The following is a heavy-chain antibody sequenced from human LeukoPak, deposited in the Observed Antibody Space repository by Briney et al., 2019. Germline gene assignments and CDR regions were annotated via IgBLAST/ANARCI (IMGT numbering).Heavy chain of an antibody. CDR2: MNPNSGNT. CDR3: ARPRGYCSGGSCSYSDY. V-gene: IGHV1-8*01. J-gene: IGHJ4*02. D-gene: IGHD2-15*01. Sequence: GASVKVSCKASGYTFTSYDINWVRQATEQGLEWMGWMNPNSGNTGYAQKFQGRVTMTRNTSISTAYMELSSLRSEDTAVYYCARPRGYCSGGSCSYSDYWGQGTLVTVSS. CDR1: GYTFTSYD.